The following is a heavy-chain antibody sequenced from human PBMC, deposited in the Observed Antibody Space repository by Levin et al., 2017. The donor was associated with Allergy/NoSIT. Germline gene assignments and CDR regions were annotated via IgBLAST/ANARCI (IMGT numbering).Heavy chain of an antibody. V-gene: IGHV1-8*01. J-gene: IGHJ6*02. CDR1: GYTFTSYD. D-gene: IGHD3-10*01. Sequence: ASVKVSCKASGYTFTSYDINWVRQATGQGLEWMGWMNPNSGNTGYAQKFQGRVTMTRNTSISTAYMELSSLRSEDTAVYYCARGMRGYYGLDVWGQGTTVTVSS. CDR2: MNPNSGNT. CDR3: ARGMRGYYGLDV.